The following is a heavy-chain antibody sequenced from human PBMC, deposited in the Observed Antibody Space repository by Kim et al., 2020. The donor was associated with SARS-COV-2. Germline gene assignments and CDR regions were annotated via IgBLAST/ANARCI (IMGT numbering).Heavy chain of an antibody. D-gene: IGHD3-22*01. J-gene: IGHJ4*02. V-gene: IGHV1-18*01. Sequence: AQKLQGRVTMTTDTSTSTANMELRSLRSDDTAVYYCAREYDSSGYYYFDYWGQGTLVTVSS. CDR3: AREYDSSGYYYFDY.